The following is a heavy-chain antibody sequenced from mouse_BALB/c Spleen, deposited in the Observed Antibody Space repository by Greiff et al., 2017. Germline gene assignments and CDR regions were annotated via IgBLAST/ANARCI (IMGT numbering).Heavy chain of an antibody. J-gene: IGHJ3*01. V-gene: IGHV3-6*02. D-gene: IGHD1-1*01. Sequence: EVQLQESGPGLVKPSQSLSLTCSVTGYSITSGYYWNWIRQFPGNKLEWMGYISYDGSNNYNPSLKNRISITRDTSKNQFFLKLNSVTTEDTATYYCATTVVATRAWFAYWGQGTLVTVSA. CDR2: ISYDGSN. CDR3: ATTVVATRAWFAY. CDR1: GYSITSGYY.